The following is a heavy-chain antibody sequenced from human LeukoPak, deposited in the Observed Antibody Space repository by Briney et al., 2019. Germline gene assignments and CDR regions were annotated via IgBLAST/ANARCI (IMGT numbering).Heavy chain of an antibody. D-gene: IGHD6-19*01. Sequence: PRGSLRLSCTASGFTFSNFAMSWVRQAPGKGLEWVSALSGSGSSTYYADSVKGRFTISRDNSKNTVYLQMNSLRAEDTALYYCAKTVAGEYWGQGTLVTVSS. CDR3: AKTVAGEY. CDR2: LSGSGSST. CDR1: GFTFSNFA. J-gene: IGHJ4*02. V-gene: IGHV3-23*01.